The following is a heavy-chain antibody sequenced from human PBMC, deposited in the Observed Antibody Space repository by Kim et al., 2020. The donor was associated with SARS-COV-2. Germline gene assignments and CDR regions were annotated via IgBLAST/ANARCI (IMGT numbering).Heavy chain of an antibody. Sequence: GNTNYAQKLQGRVTMTTDTSTSTAYMELRSLRSDDTAVYYCAREGNWFDPWGQGTLVTVSS. V-gene: IGHV1-18*01. CDR3: AREGNWFDP. CDR2: GNT. J-gene: IGHJ5*02.